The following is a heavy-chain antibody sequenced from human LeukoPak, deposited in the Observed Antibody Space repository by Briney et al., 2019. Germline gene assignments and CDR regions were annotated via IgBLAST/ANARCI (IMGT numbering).Heavy chain of an antibody. D-gene: IGHD3-9*01. Sequence: PAASLRLSCAASGFTFSNYAMSWVRQAPGKGLEWVSAITGSGGNTYYADSVKGRFTISRDNSKNKVFLQMNSLRAEDTAVYYCAKWGDYDVFTGYYVSDYWGQGTLVTVSS. CDR1: GFTFSNYA. CDR2: ITGSGGNT. CDR3: AKWGDYDVFTGYYVSDY. V-gene: IGHV3-23*01. J-gene: IGHJ4*02.